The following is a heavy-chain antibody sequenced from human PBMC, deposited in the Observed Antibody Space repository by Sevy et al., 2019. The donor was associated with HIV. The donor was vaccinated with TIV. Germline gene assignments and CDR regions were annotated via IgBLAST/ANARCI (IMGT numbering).Heavy chain of an antibody. V-gene: IGHV3-74*01. CDR3: ARGQVLRFLEWSTYGMDV. D-gene: IGHD3-3*01. Sequence: GGSLRLSCAASGFTFSSHWMFWVRQVPGKGLVWVSHINSHGSITNYADSVKGRFTISRDNAKNTVYLQMNSLRAEDTAVYYCARGQVLRFLEWSTYGMDVWGQGTTVTVSS. CDR2: INSHGSIT. CDR1: GFTFSSHW. J-gene: IGHJ6*02.